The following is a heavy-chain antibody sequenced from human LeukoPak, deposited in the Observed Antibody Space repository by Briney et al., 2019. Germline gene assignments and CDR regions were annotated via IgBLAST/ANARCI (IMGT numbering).Heavy chain of an antibody. CDR2: IYHGGST. D-gene: IGHD1-26*01. J-gene: IGHJ5*02. CDR1: GYSISSGYY. CDR3: ASSGMEGATTNWFDP. V-gene: IGHV4-38-2*02. Sequence: SETLSLTRTVSGYSISSGYYRGWIRQPPGKGLEWIGSIYHGGSTFYNPSLKSRVTISVDRSKNQFSLKLSSVTAADTAVYYCASSGMEGATTNWFDPWGQGTLVTVSS.